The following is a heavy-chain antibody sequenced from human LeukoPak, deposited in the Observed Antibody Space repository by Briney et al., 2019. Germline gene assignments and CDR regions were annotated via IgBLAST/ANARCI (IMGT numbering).Heavy chain of an antibody. CDR2: IYSGGST. J-gene: IGHJ5*02. CDR1: GGSFSDYY. D-gene: IGHD3-10*01. CDR3: AREKYYGSGNLDNWFDP. Sequence: ETLSLTCAVYGGSFSDYYWSWIRQPPGKGLEWVSAIYSGGSTYYADSVKGRFTISRDNSKNTLYLQMNSLRAEDTAVYYCAREKYYGSGNLDNWFDPWGQGILVTVSS. V-gene: IGHV3-66*01.